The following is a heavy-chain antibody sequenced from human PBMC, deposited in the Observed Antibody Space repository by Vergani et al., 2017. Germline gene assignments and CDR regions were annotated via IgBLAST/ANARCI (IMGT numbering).Heavy chain of an antibody. CDR2: ISWNSGSI. Sequence: EVQLVESGGGLVQPGRSLRLSCAASGFPFDDYAMHWVRQASGKGLEWVSGISWNSGSIGYADSVKGRFTISRDNAKNSLYLQMNSLRAEDTALYYCAKAGYCSSTSCYTEWYFDLWGRGTLVTVSS. J-gene: IGHJ2*01. CDR3: AKAGYCSSTSCYTEWYFDL. V-gene: IGHV3-9*01. D-gene: IGHD2-2*02. CDR1: GFPFDDYA.